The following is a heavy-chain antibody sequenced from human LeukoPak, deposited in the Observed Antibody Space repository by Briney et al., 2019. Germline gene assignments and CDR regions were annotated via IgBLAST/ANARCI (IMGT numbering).Heavy chain of an antibody. D-gene: IGHD2-2*01. V-gene: IGHV1-2*02. Sequence: ASVKVSCKASGYTFTGYYMHWVRQDPGQGLEWMGWINPNSGGTNYAQKFQGRVTMTRDTSISTAYMELSRLRSDDTAVYYCAEYCSSTSCYGAFDIWGQGTMVTVSS. CDR1: GYTFTGYY. J-gene: IGHJ3*02. CDR2: INPNSGGT. CDR3: AEYCSSTSCYGAFDI.